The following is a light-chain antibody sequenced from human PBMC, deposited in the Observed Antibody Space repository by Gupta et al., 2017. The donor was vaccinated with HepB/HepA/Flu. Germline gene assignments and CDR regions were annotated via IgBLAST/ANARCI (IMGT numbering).Light chain of an antibody. V-gene: IGLV3-1*01. CDR3: QAWDSSTVV. Sequence: SYELTQPPSVSVSPGRTASISCSGDKLGDKYACWYQQTPGQAPVLVIYQDSKRPPGIPERFSGYNSGNTATLTISGTQAMDEADYYCQAWDSSTVVFGGGTKLTVL. CDR2: QDS. J-gene: IGLJ2*01. CDR1: KLGDKY.